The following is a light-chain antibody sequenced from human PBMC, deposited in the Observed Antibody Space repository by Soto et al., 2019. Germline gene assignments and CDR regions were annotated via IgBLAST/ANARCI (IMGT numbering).Light chain of an antibody. CDR2: EVT. CDR3: SSHGGANNFYV. J-gene: IGLJ1*01. Sequence: QSVLTQPPSASGSPGQSVTISCTGTSSDIGAYNYVSWYQQHPGKVPKLITHEVTKRPSGVPDRFSASKSGNTASLTVSGLQAEDEADYYCSSHGGANNFYVFGTGTKVTVL. V-gene: IGLV2-8*01. CDR1: SSDIGAYNY.